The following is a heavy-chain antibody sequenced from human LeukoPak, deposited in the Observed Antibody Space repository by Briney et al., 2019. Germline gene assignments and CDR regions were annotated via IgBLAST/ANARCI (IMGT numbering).Heavy chain of an antibody. J-gene: IGHJ4*02. D-gene: IGHD3-22*01. CDR2: ISAYNGNT. Sequence: EASVKVSCKASGYTFTSYGISWVRQAPGQGLEWMGWISAYNGNTNYAQKLQGRVTMTTDTSTSTAYMELGSLRSDDTAVYYCARDFGYDSSFRYEPYWGQGTLVTVSS. CDR1: GYTFTSYG. V-gene: IGHV1-18*01. CDR3: ARDFGYDSSFRYEPY.